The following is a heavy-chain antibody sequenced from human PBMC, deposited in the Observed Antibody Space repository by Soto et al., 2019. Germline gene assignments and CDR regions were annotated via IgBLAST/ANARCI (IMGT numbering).Heavy chain of an antibody. CDR3: ARGDHCGGDCYWCAFDI. CDR2: IIPIFGTA. V-gene: IGHV1-69*01. J-gene: IGHJ3*02. Sequence: QVQLVQSGAEVKKPGSSVKVSCKASGGTFSRYAISWVRQAPGQGLEWMGGIIPIFGTANYAQKFQGRVTITADDAASTAYMELSSLRSEDTAVYYYARGDHCGGDCYWCAFDILGQWTMVRVCS. CDR1: GGTFSRYA. D-gene: IGHD2-21*02.